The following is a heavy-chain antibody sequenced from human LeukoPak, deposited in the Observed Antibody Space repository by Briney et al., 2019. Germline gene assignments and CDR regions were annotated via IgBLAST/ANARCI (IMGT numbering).Heavy chain of an antibody. D-gene: IGHD1-26*01. CDR2: IKQDGSEK. J-gene: IGHJ4*02. V-gene: IGHV3-7*01. CDR3: AREKSYVHTLGY. Sequence: GGSLRLSCAASGFTFSSSWMTWVRQAPGKELEWLANIKQDGSEKYYVDSVKGRFTISRDNAKNSLHLQMNSLRAEDTAVYYCAREKSYVHTLGYWGQGTLVTVSS. CDR1: GFTFSSSW.